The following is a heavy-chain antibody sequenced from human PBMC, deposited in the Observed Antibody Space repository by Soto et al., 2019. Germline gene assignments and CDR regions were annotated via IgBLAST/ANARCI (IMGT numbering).Heavy chain of an antibody. V-gene: IGHV1-69*13. J-gene: IGHJ6*02. CDR2: IIPIFGTA. CDR1: GGTFSSYS. Sequence: SVKVSCKASGGTFSSYSISWVRHAPGQGLEWMGGIIPIFGTANYAQKFQGRVTITADESTSTAYMELSSLRSEDTAVYYCARTPTRNYADYYYGMDVWGQGTTVTVSS. D-gene: IGHD4-4*01. CDR3: ARTPTRNYADYYYGMDV.